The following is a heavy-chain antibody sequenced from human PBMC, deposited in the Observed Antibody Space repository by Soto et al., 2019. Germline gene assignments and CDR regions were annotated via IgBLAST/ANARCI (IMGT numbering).Heavy chain of an antibody. V-gene: IGHV4-34*01. Sequence: QVQLQQWGAGLLKPSETLSLTCAAYGGSFSGYYWTWFRQPPGKGLEWIGEVNHNGITKYNPSLKSRVTISVDISRNQFFLKLSSVTAADTAVYYCARRGGGTEPWGQGALVAVSP. D-gene: IGHD3-10*01. J-gene: IGHJ5*02. CDR3: ARRGGGTEP. CDR1: GGSFSGYY. CDR2: VNHNGIT.